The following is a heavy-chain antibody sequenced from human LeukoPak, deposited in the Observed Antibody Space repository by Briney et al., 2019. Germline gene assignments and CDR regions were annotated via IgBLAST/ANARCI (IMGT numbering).Heavy chain of an antibody. J-gene: IGHJ4*02. Sequence: GGSLRLSCAASGFTFGSYGMNWVRQAPGQGLEWVSYISSTSGTIYYADSVKGRFTISRDNAKTSLFLQMDSLRDEDTAVYYCARDLWGTSGYRFDYWGQGTLVTVSS. V-gene: IGHV3-48*02. CDR3: ARDLWGTSGYRFDY. D-gene: IGHD3-22*01. CDR1: GFTFGSYG. CDR2: ISSTSGTI.